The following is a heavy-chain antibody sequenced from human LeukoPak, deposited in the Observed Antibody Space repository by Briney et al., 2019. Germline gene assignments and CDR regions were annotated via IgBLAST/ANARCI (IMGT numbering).Heavy chain of an antibody. CDR3: SRGYCSGGSCYAFDY. D-gene: IGHD2-15*01. V-gene: IGHV5-51*01. Sequence: GESLKISCKGSGYRFTNYWIGWVRQMPGKGLEWMGIIYPGDSDTRYSPSFQGQVIISADKSISTAYLQWSSLKASDTAMYYCSRGYCSGGSCYAFDYWGQGTLVTVSS. CDR2: IYPGDSDT. J-gene: IGHJ4*02. CDR1: GYRFTNYW.